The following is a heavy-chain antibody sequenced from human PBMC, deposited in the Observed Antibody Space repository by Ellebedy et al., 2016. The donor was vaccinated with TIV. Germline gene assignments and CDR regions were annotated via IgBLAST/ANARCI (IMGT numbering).Heavy chain of an antibody. CDR1: GFSLTNIIMG. D-gene: IGHD2-21*02. Sequence: SGPTLVKPKETLTLTCTVSGFSLTNIIMGVSWIRQPPGKALEWLAHIFSNDEKSYSTSLEARLSISKDTAKSQVVLTVANMDPLDAATYYCVRALKYCGGDCTYKFDFWGQGALVTVSS. J-gene: IGHJ4*02. V-gene: IGHV2-26*01. CDR2: IFSNDEK. CDR3: VRALKYCGGDCTYKFDF.